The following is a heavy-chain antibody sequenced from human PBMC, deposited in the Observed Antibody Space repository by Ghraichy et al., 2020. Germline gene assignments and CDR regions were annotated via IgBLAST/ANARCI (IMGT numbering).Heavy chain of an antibody. Sequence: GGSLRLSCAASGFTFSSYGMHWVRQAPGKGLEWVAFIRYDGSNKYYADSVKGRFTISRDNSKNTLYLQMNSLRAEDTAVYYCANPNGFGNYFDYWGQGTLVTVSS. D-gene: IGHD3-10*01. CDR3: ANPNGFGNYFDY. CDR2: IRYDGSNK. J-gene: IGHJ4*02. V-gene: IGHV3-30*02. CDR1: GFTFSSYG.